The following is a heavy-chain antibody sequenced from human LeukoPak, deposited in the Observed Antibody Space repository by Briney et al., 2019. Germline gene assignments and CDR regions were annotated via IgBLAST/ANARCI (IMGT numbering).Heavy chain of an antibody. CDR3: ARSISEYYYDSSGSDY. J-gene: IGHJ4*02. CDR1: GYTFTSYY. D-gene: IGHD3-22*01. Sequence: ASVKVSCKASGYTFTSYYMHWVRQAPGQGLEWMGIINPSGGSTSYAQKFQGRVTITADKSTSTAYMELSSLRSEDTAVYYCARSISEYYYDSSGSDYWGQGTLVTVSS. CDR2: INPSGGST. V-gene: IGHV1-46*01.